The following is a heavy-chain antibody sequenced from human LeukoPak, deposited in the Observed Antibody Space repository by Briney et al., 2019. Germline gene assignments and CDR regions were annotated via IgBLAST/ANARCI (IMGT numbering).Heavy chain of an antibody. CDR1: GFTFSSYS. CDR3: ARDFGSTVSRHYYYYYYMDV. V-gene: IGHV3-48*04. J-gene: IGHJ6*03. Sequence: GGSLRLSCAASGFTFSSYSMNWVRQAPGKGLEWVSYISSSGSTIYYADSVKGRFTISRDNAKNSLYLQMNSLRAEDTAVYYCARDFGSTVSRHYYYYYYMDVWGKGTTVTVSS. D-gene: IGHD4-17*01. CDR2: ISSSGSTI.